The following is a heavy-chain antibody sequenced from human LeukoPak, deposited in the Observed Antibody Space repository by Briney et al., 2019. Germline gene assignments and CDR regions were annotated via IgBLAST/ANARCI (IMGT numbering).Heavy chain of an antibody. V-gene: IGHV3-21*01. CDR3: ARDRGPEDYYDSSGYYYFGMD. Sequence: GGSLRLSCAASGFTFSTYSMNWVRQAPGKGLEWVSSISSSSYYIYYADSVRGRFTISRDNAKNSLYLQMNSLRAEDTAVYYCARDRGPEDYYDSSGYYYFGMDWGQGTLVTVSS. J-gene: IGHJ4*02. D-gene: IGHD3-22*01. CDR2: ISSSSYYI. CDR1: GFTFSTYS.